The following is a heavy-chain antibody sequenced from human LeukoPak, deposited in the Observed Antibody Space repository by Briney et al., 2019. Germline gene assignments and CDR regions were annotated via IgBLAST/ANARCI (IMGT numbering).Heavy chain of an antibody. Sequence: PSETLSLTCTVSGGSVSSGGYYWSWIRQPPGKGLEWIGYIYYSGSTTYNPSLKSRVTISVDTSKNQFSLKLSSVTAADTAVYYCARWGSLMVYYGMDVWGQGTTVTVSS. V-gene: IGHV4-61*08. D-gene: IGHD3-10*01. CDR1: GGSVSSGGYY. J-gene: IGHJ6*02. CDR2: IYYSGST. CDR3: ARWGSLMVYYGMDV.